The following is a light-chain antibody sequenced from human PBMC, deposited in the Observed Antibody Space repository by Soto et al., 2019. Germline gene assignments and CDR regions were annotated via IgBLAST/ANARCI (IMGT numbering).Light chain of an antibody. Sequence: QSVLTQPRSVSESPGQSVTISCTGTSGDVGAYNSVSWYQQHPGKAPKLMIYDVTDRPSGVPDRFSGSKSGNTASLTISGLQAEDEADYYCYSYAGNYTWVFGGGTKLTVL. CDR1: SGDVGAYNS. V-gene: IGLV2-11*01. CDR2: DVT. CDR3: YSYAGNYTWV. J-gene: IGLJ3*02.